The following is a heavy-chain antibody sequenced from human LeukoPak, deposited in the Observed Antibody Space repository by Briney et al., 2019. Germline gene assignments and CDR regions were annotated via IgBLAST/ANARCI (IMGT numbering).Heavy chain of an antibody. D-gene: IGHD6-6*01. CDR3: AREGIAARLAPPIDY. Sequence: SVKVSCKASGGTFSSYAISWVRQAPGQGLEWMGRIIPILGIANYAQKFQGRVTTTADKSTSTAYMELSSLRSEDTAVYYCAREGIAARLAPPIDYWGQGTLVTVSS. V-gene: IGHV1-69*04. CDR1: GGTFSSYA. J-gene: IGHJ4*02. CDR2: IIPILGIA.